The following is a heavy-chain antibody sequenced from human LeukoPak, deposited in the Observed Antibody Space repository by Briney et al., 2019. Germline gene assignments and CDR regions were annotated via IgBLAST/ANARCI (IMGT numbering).Heavy chain of an antibody. Sequence: PGGSLRLSCAASGFTFSSYAMSWVRQAPGKGLEWVSAISGSGGSTYYADSVKGRFTISRDNSKNTLYLQMNSLRAEDTAVYYCAKAYRRIVLMVYATFDAFDIWGQGTMVTVSS. D-gene: IGHD2-8*01. CDR3: AKAYRRIVLMVYATFDAFDI. V-gene: IGHV3-23*01. J-gene: IGHJ3*02. CDR2: ISGSGGST. CDR1: GFTFSSYA.